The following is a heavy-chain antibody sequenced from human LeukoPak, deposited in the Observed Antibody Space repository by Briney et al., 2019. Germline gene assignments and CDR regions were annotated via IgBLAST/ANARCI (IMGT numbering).Heavy chain of an antibody. V-gene: IGHV3-21*01. CDR1: GFTFSSYS. J-gene: IGHJ6*02. CDR2: IVSSSGYM. Sequence: GGSLRLSCAASGFTFSSYSMNWVRQAPGKGLEWVSSIVSSSGYMYYADSVKGRFTISRDNAKNSLYLQMDSLRADDTAVYYCARDRSIYGSYGDYYYGMDVWGLGTTVTVSS. CDR3: ARDRSIYGSYGDYYYGMDV. D-gene: IGHD5-18*01.